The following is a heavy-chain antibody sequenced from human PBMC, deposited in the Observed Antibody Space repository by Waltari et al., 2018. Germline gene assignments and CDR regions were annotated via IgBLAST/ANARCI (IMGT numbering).Heavy chain of an antibody. J-gene: IGHJ4*02. CDR2: IKGDGSQK. CDR1: GFTFSTYW. CDR3: ARDPHYSNFDY. D-gene: IGHD4-4*01. V-gene: IGHV3-7*01. Sequence: EVHLVESGGGLVQPGGSLRLSCAASGFTFSTYWMTWVRQAPGKGLEWLDNIKGDGSQKNYVDPVKGRFTISRDTANNSLYLQMNSLRAEDTAVYYCARDPHYSNFDYWGQGTLVTVSS.